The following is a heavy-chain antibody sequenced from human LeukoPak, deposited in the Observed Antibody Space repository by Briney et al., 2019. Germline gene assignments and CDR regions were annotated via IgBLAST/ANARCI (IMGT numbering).Heavy chain of an antibody. V-gene: IGHV4-34*01. CDR1: GFTFSSYA. CDR3: ASQARYYGMDV. J-gene: IGHJ6*02. Sequence: GSLRLSCAASGFTFSSYAMSWVRQPPGKGLERIGEINHSGSTNYNPSLESRVTISVDTSKNQFSLKLSSVTAADTAVYYCASQARYYGMDVWGQGTTVTVSS. CDR2: INHSGST.